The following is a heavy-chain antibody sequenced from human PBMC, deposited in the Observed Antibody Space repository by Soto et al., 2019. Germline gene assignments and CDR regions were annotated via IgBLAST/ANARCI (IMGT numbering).Heavy chain of an antibody. CDR2: IIPILGIA. D-gene: IGHD4-17*01. CDR3: ARAVTTAEYYYYMDV. V-gene: IGHV1-69*02. J-gene: IGHJ6*03. CDR1: GGTFSSYT. Sequence: QVQLVQSGAEVKKPGSSVKVSCKASGGTFSSYTISWVRQAPGQGLEWMGRIIPILGIANYAQKFQGRVTITADKSTSTAYMELSSLRSEDTAVYYCARAVTTAEYYYYMDVWGIGTTVTVSS.